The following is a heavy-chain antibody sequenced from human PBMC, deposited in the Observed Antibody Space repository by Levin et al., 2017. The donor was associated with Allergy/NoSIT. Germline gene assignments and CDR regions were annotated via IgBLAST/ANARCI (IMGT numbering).Heavy chain of an antibody. V-gene: IGHV4-34*01. J-gene: IGHJ4*02. CDR3: ARVPARIAARQRKGWYFDY. D-gene: IGHD6-6*01. CDR2: INHSGST. CDR1: GGSFSGYY. Sequence: PSETLSLTCAVYGGSFSGYYWSWIRQPPGKGLEWIGEINHSGSTNYNPSLKSRVTISVDTSKNQFSLKLSSVTAADTAVYYCARVPARIAARQRKGWYFDYWGQGTLVTVSS.